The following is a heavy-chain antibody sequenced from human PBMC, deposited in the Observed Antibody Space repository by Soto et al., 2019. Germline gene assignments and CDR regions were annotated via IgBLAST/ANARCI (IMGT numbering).Heavy chain of an antibody. D-gene: IGHD2-21*02. CDR1: GDTFTDYY. Sequence: QVQLVQSGAEVKKPGASVKVSCKASGDTFTDYYIHWVRQAPGQGLEWMGTVNPSGGHTTYAQHLLGRVTMTRDTPTSTLYMELTSLTSEDTAVYYCARGGHVVVVTAALDYWGQGTLVTVSS. CDR2: VNPSGGHT. CDR3: ARGGHVVVVTAALDY. V-gene: IGHV1-46*04. J-gene: IGHJ4*02.